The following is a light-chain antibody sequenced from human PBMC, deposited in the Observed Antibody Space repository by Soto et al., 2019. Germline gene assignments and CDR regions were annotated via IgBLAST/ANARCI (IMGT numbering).Light chain of an antibody. CDR3: QTWGTGTL. CDR2: LNSDGSH. CDR1: SGHSSYA. V-gene: IGLV4-69*01. Sequence: QPVLTQSPSASASLGASVKLTCTLSSGHSSYAIAWHRQQPEKGPRYLMKLNSDGSHSKGDGIPDRFSGSSSGAERYLTISSLQSEDEADYYCQTWGTGTLFGGGTKLTV. J-gene: IGLJ2*01.